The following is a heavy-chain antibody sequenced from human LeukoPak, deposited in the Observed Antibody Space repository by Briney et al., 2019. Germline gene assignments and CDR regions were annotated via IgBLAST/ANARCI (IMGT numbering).Heavy chain of an antibody. CDR1: GFTFSSYA. D-gene: IGHD3-22*01. Sequence: GGSLRLSCAASGFTFSSYAMNWVRQAPGKGLEWVSSISSSSSYIYYADSVKGRFTISRDNAKNSLYLQMNSLRAEDTAVYYCARSLWYDSSGYYYGIFDYWGQGTLVTVSS. CDR3: ARSLWYDSSGYYYGIFDY. J-gene: IGHJ4*02. V-gene: IGHV3-21*01. CDR2: ISSSSSYI.